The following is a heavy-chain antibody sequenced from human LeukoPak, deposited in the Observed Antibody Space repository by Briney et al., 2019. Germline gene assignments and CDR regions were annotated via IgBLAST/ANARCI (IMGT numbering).Heavy chain of an antibody. CDR3: ARCTASCYANAFDV. J-gene: IGHJ3*01. V-gene: IGHV1-2*02. Sequence: GASVKVSCKASGHTFTGYYMYWVRQAPGQGLEWIGCINPNSGGTNSAQRFRGRVTMTRDTSITTVYMELSRLRSEDTAVYYCARCTASCYANAFDVWGQGTLLTVSS. CDR1: GHTFTGYY. CDR2: INPNSGGT. D-gene: IGHD2-2*01.